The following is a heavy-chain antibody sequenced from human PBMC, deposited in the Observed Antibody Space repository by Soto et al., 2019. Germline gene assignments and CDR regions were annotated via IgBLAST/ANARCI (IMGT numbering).Heavy chain of an antibody. CDR1: GGTFSSDG. J-gene: IGHJ5*02. V-gene: IGHV1-69*13. CDR3: ARSQDSSGYWNNCFDP. CDR2: IIPVFHYP. D-gene: IGHD3-22*01. Sequence: SVKVSCKASGGTFSSDGITWVRQAPGQGLEWMGGIIPVFHYPKYAQKFQDRVTITADGSTSTVYMELGSLRSDDTAVYYCARSQDSSGYWNNCFDPWGQGTLVTVSS.